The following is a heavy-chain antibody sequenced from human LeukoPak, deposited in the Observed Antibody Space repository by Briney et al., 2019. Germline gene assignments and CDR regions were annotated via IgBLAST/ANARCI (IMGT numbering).Heavy chain of an antibody. Sequence: SETLSLTCTVSGGSINSGGYYWSWIRQHPGKGLEWIGYIYYSGSTYYNPSLKSRVIISVDTSKNQFSLKLSSVTAADMAVYYCARTYMTSARFDPWGQGTLVTVSS. D-gene: IGHD2-21*02. CDR3: ARTYMTSARFDP. CDR2: IYYSGST. CDR1: GGSINSGGYY. J-gene: IGHJ5*02. V-gene: IGHV4-31*03.